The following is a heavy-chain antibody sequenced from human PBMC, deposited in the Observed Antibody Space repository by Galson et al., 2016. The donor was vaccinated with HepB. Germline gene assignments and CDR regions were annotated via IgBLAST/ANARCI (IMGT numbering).Heavy chain of an antibody. Sequence: SLRLSCAASGFTFRSYSMNWVRQAPGKGLEWVSSISSSSSNIYYADSLKGRFTISRDNAKNSLYLQMNSLRAEDTAVYYCARDGGSGSYLGSEYYGMDVWGKGTMVTVSS. CDR3: ARDGGSGSYLGSEYYGMDV. CDR2: ISSSSSNI. J-gene: IGHJ6*04. V-gene: IGHV3-21*01. D-gene: IGHD3-10*01. CDR1: GFTFRSYS.